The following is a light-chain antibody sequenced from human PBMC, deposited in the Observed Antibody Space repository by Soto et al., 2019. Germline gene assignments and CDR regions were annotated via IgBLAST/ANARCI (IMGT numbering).Light chain of an antibody. V-gene: IGKV3-20*01. CDR2: AAS. Sequence: EIVLTQSPGTLSLSPGERATLSCRASQSVSSNYLAWYQQKPGQAPRLLIYAASSRATGIPDRISGSGSGTDFTLSISRLEPEDFAVYYCQQYGSSRWTFGQGTKVDIK. J-gene: IGKJ1*01. CDR3: QQYGSSRWT. CDR1: QSVSSNY.